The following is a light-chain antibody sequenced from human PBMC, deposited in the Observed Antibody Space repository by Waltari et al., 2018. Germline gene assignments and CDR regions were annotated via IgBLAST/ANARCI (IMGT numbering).Light chain of an antibody. Sequence: DIQMTQSPSSLSASVGDRVTITCRASQDIGDDLGWYQQTPGRAPKRLFYDASRLQSGVPSRFGGSGSGTEFTLTISSLQPEDFAIYYCQQHNAFPPTFGQGTKVEF. V-gene: IGKV1-17*01. J-gene: IGKJ1*01. CDR1: QDIGDD. CDR3: QQHNAFPPT. CDR2: DAS.